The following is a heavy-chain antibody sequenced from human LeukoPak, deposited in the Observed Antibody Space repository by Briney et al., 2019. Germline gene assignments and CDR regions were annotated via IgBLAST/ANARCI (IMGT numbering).Heavy chain of an antibody. CDR1: GFTFSSYE. V-gene: IGHV3-48*03. J-gene: IGHJ4*02. CDR3: ARSRFYKSSIDY. CDR2: ISSSGSTI. D-gene: IGHD5-24*01. Sequence: QPGGSLRLSCAASGFTFSSYEMNWVRQAPGKGLEWVSYISSSGSTIYYADSVKGRFTISRDNAKNSLYLQMNSLRAEDTAVYYCARSRFYKSSIDYWGQGTLVTVSS.